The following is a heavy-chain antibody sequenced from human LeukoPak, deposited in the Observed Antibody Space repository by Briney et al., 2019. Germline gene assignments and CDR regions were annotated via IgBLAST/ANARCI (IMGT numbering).Heavy chain of an antibody. V-gene: IGHV4-39*01. CDR1: GGSISSSSYY. CDR2: IYYSGNT. Sequence: SETLSLTCTVSGGSISSSSYYWGWIRQPPGKGLELIGSIYYSGNTYYNPSLKSRVTISIDTSKNQFSLKLSSVTAADTAVYYCARRQLAHGGFDIWGQGTMVTVSS. J-gene: IGHJ3*02. CDR3: ARRQLAHGGFDI. D-gene: IGHD6-6*01.